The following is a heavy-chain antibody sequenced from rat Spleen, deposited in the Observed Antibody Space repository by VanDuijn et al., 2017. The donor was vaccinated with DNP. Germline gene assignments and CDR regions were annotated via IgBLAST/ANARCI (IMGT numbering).Heavy chain of an antibody. V-gene: IGHV5-7*01. D-gene: IGHD1-12*02. CDR1: GFTFSDYN. CDR2: ISYDGSRT. CDR3: AREGDYYAGTFVDALDA. J-gene: IGHJ4*01. Sequence: EVQLVESGGGLVQPGRSMKLSCAASGFTFSDYNMAWVRQAPKKGLEWVATISYDGSRTYYRDSVKGRFTISRDNAEDTVYLQMNSLRSEDTATYYCAREGDYYAGTFVDALDAWGQGTSVTVSS.